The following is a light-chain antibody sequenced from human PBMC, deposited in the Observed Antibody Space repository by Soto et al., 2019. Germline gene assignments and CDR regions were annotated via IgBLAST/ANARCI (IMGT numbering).Light chain of an antibody. CDR2: EVT. V-gene: IGLV2-14*01. Sequence: QSALTQPASVSGSPGQSITISCTGTSSDIGVYDYVSWYQQHPGKAPKLIIYEVTNRPSGLSNRFSGSKSDNTASLTISGLQAEDEADYYCVSYTSADTRVFGGGTKLTVL. J-gene: IGLJ3*02. CDR1: SSDIGVYDY. CDR3: VSYTSADTRV.